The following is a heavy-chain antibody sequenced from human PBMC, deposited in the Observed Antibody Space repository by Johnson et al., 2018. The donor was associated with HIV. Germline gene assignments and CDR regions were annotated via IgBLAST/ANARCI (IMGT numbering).Heavy chain of an antibody. CDR3: ARDPRSWYDDAFDI. J-gene: IGHJ3*02. CDR2: INWSGGST. V-gene: IGHV3-20*04. CDR1: GFTFDDYG. Sequence: VQLVESGGGLVRPGGSLRLSCAASGFTFDDYGMSWVRQGPGKGLEWVSGINWSGGSTGYAGSVQGRFTISRDNAKNSLYLQMDSLRAEDTALYYCARDPRSWYDDAFDIWGQGKMVTVSS. D-gene: IGHD6-13*01.